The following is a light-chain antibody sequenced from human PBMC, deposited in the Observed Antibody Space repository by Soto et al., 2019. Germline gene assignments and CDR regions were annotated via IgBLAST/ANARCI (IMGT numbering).Light chain of an antibody. CDR3: QQYYSTTYT. CDR1: QSVLHSSNNKNY. J-gene: IGKJ2*01. CDR2: WPF. V-gene: IGKV4-1*01. Sequence: DIVMTQSPDSLAVSLGERAAINCKSSQSVLHSSNNKNYLAWYQQKQGQPPRLLFYWPFTRESGVPDRFNASGSGTEFALTISSLQAEDVAVYYCQQYYSTTYTFGQGTKLEI.